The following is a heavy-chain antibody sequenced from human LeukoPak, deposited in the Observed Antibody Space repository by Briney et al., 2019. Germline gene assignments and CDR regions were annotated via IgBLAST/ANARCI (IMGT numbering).Heavy chain of an antibody. CDR3: ARTPTTDYYDSSGPYFDY. CDR1: GFTVSSNY. J-gene: IGHJ4*02. CDR2: IYSGGST. V-gene: IGHV3-53*01. D-gene: IGHD3-22*01. Sequence: GGSLRLSCAASGFTVSSNYMSWVRQAPGKGLEWVSVIYSGGSTYYADSVKGRFTISRDNSKNTLYLQMNSLRAEDTAVYYCARTPTTDYYDSSGPYFDYWGQGTLVTVSS.